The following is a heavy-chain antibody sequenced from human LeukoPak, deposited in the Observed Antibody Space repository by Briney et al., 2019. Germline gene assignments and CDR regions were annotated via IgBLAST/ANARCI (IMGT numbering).Heavy chain of an antibody. Sequence: GGSLRLSCAASGLTFSSHWMHWVRQAPGKGLVWVSRITNDGGSTTYADSVKGRFTISRDNSKNTLYLQMNSLRAEDTAVYYCARGRIQLWSRLDYWGQGTLVTVSS. CDR3: ARGRIQLWSRLDY. V-gene: IGHV3-74*01. CDR2: ITNDGGST. D-gene: IGHD5-18*01. CDR1: GLTFSSHW. J-gene: IGHJ4*02.